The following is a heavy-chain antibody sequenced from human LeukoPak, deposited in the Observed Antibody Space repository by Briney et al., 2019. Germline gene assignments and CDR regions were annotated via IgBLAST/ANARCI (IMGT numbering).Heavy chain of an antibody. J-gene: IGHJ4*02. D-gene: IGHD1-26*01. CDR3: VRAAAATLFDY. Sequence: GGSLRLSCAASGFTFSSYTMNWVRQAPGKGLEWVAAISSSSRDIFYADSVKGRFSISRDNTQNSLSLRMNSLRAEDTAVYYCVRAAAATLFDYWGQGTLVTVSS. V-gene: IGHV3-21*01. CDR2: ISSSSRDI. CDR1: GFTFSSYT.